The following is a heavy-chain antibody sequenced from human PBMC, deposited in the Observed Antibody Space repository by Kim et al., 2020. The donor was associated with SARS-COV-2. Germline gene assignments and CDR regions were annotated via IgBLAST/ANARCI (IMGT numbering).Heavy chain of an antibody. CDR1: GFTFSSYA. CDR2: ISGSGGST. Sequence: GGSLRLSCAASGFTFSSYAMSWVRQAPGKGLEWVSAISGSGGSTYYADSVKGRFTISRDNSKNTLYLQMNSLRAEDTAVYYCAKGDSYDPDGGIYYYYGMDVWGQGTTVTVSS. CDR3: AKGDSYDPDGGIYYYYGMDV. D-gene: IGHD5-18*01. V-gene: IGHV3-23*01. J-gene: IGHJ6*02.